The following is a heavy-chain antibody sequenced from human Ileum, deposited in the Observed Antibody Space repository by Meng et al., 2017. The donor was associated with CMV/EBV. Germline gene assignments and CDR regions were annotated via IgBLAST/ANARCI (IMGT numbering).Heavy chain of an antibody. CDR3: VKTGSGWQFDY. V-gene: IGHV3-30*02. CDR2: IWYDGSSK. J-gene: IGHJ4*02. D-gene: IGHD6-19*01. CDR1: GFTFSTYG. Sequence: QVHLVESGGGVVQPGGSQRLSCAASGFTFSTYGMHWVRQAPGKGLEWVAFIWYDGSSKYYEDSVKGRFTISRDNSMNTLYLQVNSLRSEDTAVYYCVKTGSGWQFDYWGQGTLVTVSS.